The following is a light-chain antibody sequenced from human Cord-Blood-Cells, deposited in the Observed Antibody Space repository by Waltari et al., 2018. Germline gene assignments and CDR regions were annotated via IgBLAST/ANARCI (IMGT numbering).Light chain of an antibody. CDR3: QQSDSTPYT. CDR2: AAA. Sequence: DIQMTQSQPSLSAPVADRVTITCRASQCSSSYLNGYQQKPEKAPKLLIYAAASLQGGVTARFSGSGSGTDCTRTISSLQPEDFATYYCQQSDSTPYTMGQGTKLEIK. J-gene: IGKJ2*01. V-gene: IGKV1-39*01. CDR1: QCSSSY.